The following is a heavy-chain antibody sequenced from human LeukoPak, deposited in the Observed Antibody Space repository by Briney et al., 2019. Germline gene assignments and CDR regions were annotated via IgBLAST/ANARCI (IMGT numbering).Heavy chain of an antibody. CDR1: DFTVSSNY. CDR3: ARGAYSSGWAYFDH. Sequence: GGSLRLSCASSDFTVSSNYMSWVRQAPGKGLEWVSMIYSDGTTYYADSVKGRFTISRDNSKNTLYLHMDSLRAEDTAVYYCARGAYSSGWAYFDHWGQGTLVTVSS. V-gene: IGHV3-53*01. CDR2: IYSDGTT. D-gene: IGHD6-19*01. J-gene: IGHJ4*02.